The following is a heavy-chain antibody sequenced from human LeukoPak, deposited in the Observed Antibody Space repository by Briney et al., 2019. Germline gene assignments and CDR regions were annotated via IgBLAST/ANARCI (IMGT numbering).Heavy chain of an antibody. CDR1: GGSISSISSNNYH. D-gene: IGHD4-23*01. Sequence: SETLSLTCIVSGGSISSISSNNYHWGWIRQPPGKGLEWIGSIYYSGSTYYNPSLKSRVTISVDTSKNQFSLKLSSATAADTALYYCAREMGVVTAHGIDVWGQGTTVTVSS. J-gene: IGHJ6*02. CDR3: AREMGVVTAHGIDV. CDR2: IYYSGST. V-gene: IGHV4-39*02.